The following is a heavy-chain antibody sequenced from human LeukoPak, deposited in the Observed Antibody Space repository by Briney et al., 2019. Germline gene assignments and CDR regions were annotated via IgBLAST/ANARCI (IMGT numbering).Heavy chain of an antibody. CDR2: IYPGDSDT. CDR1: GYSFVIYW. J-gene: IGHJ5*02. CDR3: ARQGSTYNWSYP. V-gene: IGHV5-51*01. Sequence: GESLKISCKRSGYSFVIYWIGWVRQMPGKGLEWMGIIYPGDSDTRYSPSFQGQVTISADKSTTTAYLQWSSLKASDTAMYYFARQGSTYNWSYPWGQGTLVTVSS. D-gene: IGHD2-2*01.